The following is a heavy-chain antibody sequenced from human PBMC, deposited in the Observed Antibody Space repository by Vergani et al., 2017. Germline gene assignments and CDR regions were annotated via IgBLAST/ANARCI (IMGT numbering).Heavy chain of an antibody. V-gene: IGHV1-69*11. J-gene: IGHJ3*02. CDR3: ARGHGTLAGAVTPAFDI. CDR2: IIPILGTA. Sequence: QVQLVQSGAEVKKPGSSVKVSCKASGGTFSSYAISWVRQAPGQGLEWMGRIIPILGTANYAQKFQGRVTITADESTSTAYMELSSLRSEDTAVYYCARGHGTLAGAVTPAFDIWGQGTMVTVSS. D-gene: IGHD1-26*01. CDR1: GGTFSSYA.